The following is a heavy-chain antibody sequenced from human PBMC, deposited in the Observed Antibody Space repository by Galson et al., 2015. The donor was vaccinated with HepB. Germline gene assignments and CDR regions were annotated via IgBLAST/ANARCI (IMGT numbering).Heavy chain of an antibody. D-gene: IGHD2-2*01. Sequence: SLRLSCAASGFTFSSYWMHWVRRAPGKGLVWVSRINSDGSSTSYADSVKGRFTISRDNAKNTLYLQMNSLRAEDTAVYYCARDHLRVPAAIPCNWFDPWGQGTLVTVSS. V-gene: IGHV3-74*01. J-gene: IGHJ5*02. CDR1: GFTFSSYW. CDR3: ARDHLRVPAAIPCNWFDP. CDR2: INSDGSST.